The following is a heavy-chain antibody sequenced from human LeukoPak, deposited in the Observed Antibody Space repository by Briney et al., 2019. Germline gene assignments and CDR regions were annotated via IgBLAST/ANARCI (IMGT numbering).Heavy chain of an antibody. CDR2: IYYSGNT. V-gene: IGHV4-39*01. D-gene: IGHD3/OR15-3a*01. J-gene: IGHJ4*02. Sequence: SETLSLTCTVSGISISSSNSYWGWIRQPPGKGLEWIGSIYYSGNTYYNASLKSQVSISIDTSKNQFSLKLTSVTAADTAVYYCARQTGSGLFIPPGGQGTLVTVSS. CDR3: ARQTGSGLFIPP. CDR1: GISISSSNSY.